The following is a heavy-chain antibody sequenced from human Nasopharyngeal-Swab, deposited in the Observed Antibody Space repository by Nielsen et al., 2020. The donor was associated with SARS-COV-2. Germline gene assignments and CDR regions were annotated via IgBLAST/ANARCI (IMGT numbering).Heavy chain of an antibody. CDR1: GFTVSSNY. D-gene: IGHD2-2*01. V-gene: IGHV3-53*01. Sequence: GESLKISCAASGFTVSSNYMNWVRQAPGKGLEWVSVIYSGGSTYYADSVKGRFTISRDNSKNTLFLQMNSLRAEDTAVYYCARKYCSSTSCYVYYYYYYGMDVWGQGTTVTVSS. CDR3: ARKYCSSTSCYVYYYYYYGMDV. J-gene: IGHJ6*02. CDR2: IYSGGST.